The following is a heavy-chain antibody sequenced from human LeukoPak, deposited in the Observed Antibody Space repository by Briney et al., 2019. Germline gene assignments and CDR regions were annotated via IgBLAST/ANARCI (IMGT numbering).Heavy chain of an antibody. J-gene: IGHJ4*02. CDR1: GFTFSSYA. D-gene: IGHD4-17*01. Sequence: HPGGSLRLSSAASGFTFSSYAMSWVRQAPGKGLEWVSAISGSGGSTYYADSVKGRFTISRDNSKNTLYLQMNSLRAEDTAVYYCAKTPDYGDYVGYWGQGTLVTVSS. CDR2: ISGSGGST. CDR3: AKTPDYGDYVGY. V-gene: IGHV3-23*01.